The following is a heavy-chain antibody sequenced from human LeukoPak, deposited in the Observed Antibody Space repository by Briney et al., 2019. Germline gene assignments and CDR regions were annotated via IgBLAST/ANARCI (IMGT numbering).Heavy chain of an antibody. D-gene: IGHD1-26*01. CDR3: AREVGATDY. J-gene: IGHJ4*02. CDR1: GFTFSTYS. CDR2: ISDSSSTI. Sequence: PGGSLRLSCAASGFTFSTYSMNWVRQAPGKGLEWVSYISDSSSTIYCADSVKGRFTISRDNAKNSLYLQMNSLRAEDTAVYYCAREVGATDYWGQGTLVTVSS. V-gene: IGHV3-48*01.